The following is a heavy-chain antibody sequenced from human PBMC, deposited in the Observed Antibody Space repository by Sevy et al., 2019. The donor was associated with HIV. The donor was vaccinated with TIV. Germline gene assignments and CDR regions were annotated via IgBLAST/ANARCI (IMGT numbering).Heavy chain of an antibody. D-gene: IGHD6-19*01. V-gene: IGHV3-23*01. CDR2: ISGSGGST. CDR3: AKDQGSLYYYYGMDV. CDR1: GFTFSSYA. J-gene: IGHJ6*02. Sequence: GGSLRLSCAASGFTFSSYAMSWVRQAPGKGLEWVSAISGSGGSTYYADSVKGRFTISRDNSKNTLYLQMNSLRAEATAVYYCAKDQGSLYYYYGMDVWGQGTTVTVSS.